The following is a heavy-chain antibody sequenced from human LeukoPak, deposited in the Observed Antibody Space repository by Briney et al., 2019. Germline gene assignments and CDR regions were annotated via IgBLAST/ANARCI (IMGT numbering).Heavy chain of an antibody. J-gene: IGHJ5*02. V-gene: IGHV1-24*01. CDR3: ARASWFDP. Sequence: ASVKVSCKVSGYTLTELSMHWVRQAPGKGLEWMGGFDPEDGETIYAQKFQGRVTMTRNTSISTAYMELSSLRSEDTAVYYCARASWFDPWGQGTLVTVSS. CDR2: FDPEDGET. CDR1: GYTLTELS.